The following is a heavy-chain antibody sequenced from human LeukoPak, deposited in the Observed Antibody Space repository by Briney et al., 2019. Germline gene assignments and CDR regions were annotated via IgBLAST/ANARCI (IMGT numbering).Heavy chain of an antibody. V-gene: IGHV3-23*01. CDR2: ISGSGGST. D-gene: IGHD3-9*01. CDR3: AKVGFDWLSIERFDY. Sequence: GGSLRLPCAASGFTFSSYAMSWVRQAPGKGLEWVSAISGSGGSTYYADSAKDRFTISRDNSKNTLYLQMNSLRAEDTAVYYCAKVGFDWLSIERFDYWGQGTLVTVS. CDR1: GFTFSSYA. J-gene: IGHJ4*02.